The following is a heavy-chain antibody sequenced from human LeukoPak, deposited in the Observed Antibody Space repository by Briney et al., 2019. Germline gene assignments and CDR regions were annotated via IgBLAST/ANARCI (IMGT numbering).Heavy chain of an antibody. CDR1: GGTLSRYA. J-gene: IGHJ3*02. V-gene: IGHV1-18*01. Sequence: ASVKVSCKASGGTLSRYAISWVRQAPGQGLEWMGWISAYNGNTNYAQKLQGRVTMTTDTSTSTAYMELRSLRSDDTAVYYCVGFDWLMVAFDIWGQGTMVTVSS. CDR2: ISAYNGNT. CDR3: VGFDWLMVAFDI. D-gene: IGHD3-9*01.